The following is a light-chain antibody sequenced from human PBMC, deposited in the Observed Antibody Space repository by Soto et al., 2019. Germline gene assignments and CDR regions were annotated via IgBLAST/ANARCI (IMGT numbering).Light chain of an antibody. CDR3: QQYNNWPIT. Sequence: EIVMTQSPATLSVSPGERATLSCRGSQIITSNYVAWYQQKPGQAPRLLIYGASTRATGIPARFSGIGSGTEFTLTISSLQPEDFAVYYCQQYNNWPITFGQGTRLEIK. V-gene: IGKV3-15*01. J-gene: IGKJ5*01. CDR1: QIITSN. CDR2: GAS.